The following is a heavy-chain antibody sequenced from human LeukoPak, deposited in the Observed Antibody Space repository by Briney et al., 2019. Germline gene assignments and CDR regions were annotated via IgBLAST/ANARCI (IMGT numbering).Heavy chain of an antibody. J-gene: IGHJ4*02. D-gene: IGHD3-10*01. CDR2: ISGTGGTT. V-gene: IGHV3-23*01. Sequence: GGSLRLSCAASGFTFSSYAMSWVRQAPGKGLEWASGISGTGGTTDYADSVKGRFTISRDNSKNTLYLQMNSLRAEDTAVYYCAKDRVPYYYGSGTNYFDYWGQGTLVTVSS. CDR1: GFTFSSYA. CDR3: AKDRVPYYYGSGTNYFDY.